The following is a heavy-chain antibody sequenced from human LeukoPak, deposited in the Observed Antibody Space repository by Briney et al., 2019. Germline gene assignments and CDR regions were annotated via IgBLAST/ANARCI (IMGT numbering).Heavy chain of an antibody. CDR1: GFTFSSYW. D-gene: IGHD6-19*01. J-gene: IGHJ4*02. V-gene: IGHV3-7*01. CDR3: AREVYSSGWSELDY. CDR2: IKQDGSEK. Sequence: GGSLRLSCAASGFTFSSYWVSWVRQAPGKGLEWVANIKQDGSEKYYVDSVKGRFTISRDNAKNSLYLQMNSLRAEDTAVYYCAREVYSSGWSELDYWGQGTLVTVSS.